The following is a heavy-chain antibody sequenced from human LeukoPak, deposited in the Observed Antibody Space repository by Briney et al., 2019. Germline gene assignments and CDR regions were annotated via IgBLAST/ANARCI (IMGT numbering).Heavy chain of an antibody. J-gene: IGHJ4*02. CDR3: ARVGGSGSYSQYYFDY. D-gene: IGHD3-10*01. CDR2: IYYSGST. V-gene: IGHV4-59*12. CDR1: GGSISSYY. Sequence: PSETLSLTRAVSGGSISSYYWSWVRQPPGKGLGWMGYIYYSGSTNYNPSLKSRVTISVDTSKNQFSLKLSSVTGADTAVYYCARVGGSGSYSQYYFDYWGQGTLVTVSS.